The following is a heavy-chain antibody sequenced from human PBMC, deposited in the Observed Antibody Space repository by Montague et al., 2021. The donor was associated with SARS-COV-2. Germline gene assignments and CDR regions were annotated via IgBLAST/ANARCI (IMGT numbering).Heavy chain of an antibody. CDR3: AKDLVLRAARPDALDV. Sequence: SLRLSCAASGFTFSSYSVNWVRQAPGKGREWISYISSSTNIIYYADSVKGRFTISRDNARNSLYLQMNSLRVDDTAVYYCAKDLVLRAARPDALDVWGQGTVVTVSS. V-gene: IGHV3-48*04. CDR2: ISSSTNII. J-gene: IGHJ3*01. CDR1: GFTFSSYS. D-gene: IGHD6-6*01.